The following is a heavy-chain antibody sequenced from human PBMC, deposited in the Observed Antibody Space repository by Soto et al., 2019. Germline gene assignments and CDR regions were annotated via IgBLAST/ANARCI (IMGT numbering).Heavy chain of an antibody. D-gene: IGHD1-26*01. CDR2: IKSRALGGTT. J-gene: IGHJ4*01. V-gene: IGHV3-15*07. CDR3: TTDSYSPIVEVRFDY. Sequence: PGGSLSLSCAASDFAFSNAWINWVRQAPGKGLEWVGRIKSRALGGTTDFAAPVRGRFAITRDDSRNMVYMQMNNLNTEDTAVYYCTTDSYSPIVEVRFDYWGHGTLVTVSS. CDR1: DFAFSNAW.